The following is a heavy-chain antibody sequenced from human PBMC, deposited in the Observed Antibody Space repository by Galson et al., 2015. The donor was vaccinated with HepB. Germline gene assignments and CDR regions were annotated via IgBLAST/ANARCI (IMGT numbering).Heavy chain of an antibody. CDR1: GGTFSSYA. Sequence: SVKVSCKASGGTFSSYAISWVRQAPGQGLEWMGIINPSGGSTSYAQKFQGRVTMTRDTSTSTVYMELSSLRSEDTAVYYCARDLLLWFGEYYYGMDVWGQGTTVTVSS. V-gene: IGHV1-46*03. J-gene: IGHJ6*02. CDR3: ARDLLLWFGEYYYGMDV. CDR2: INPSGGST. D-gene: IGHD3-10*01.